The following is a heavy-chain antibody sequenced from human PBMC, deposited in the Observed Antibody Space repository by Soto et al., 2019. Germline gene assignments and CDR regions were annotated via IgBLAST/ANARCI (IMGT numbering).Heavy chain of an antibody. CDR2: TYYRSKWYN. V-gene: IGHV6-1*01. CDR3: ARDPVFWSGLLVASVTMNNWFHP. D-gene: IGHD3-3*01. Sequence: SQPLSLSYSISGARFSSNSSACNCIRQAPSRGLEWLGRTYYRSKWYNDYAVSVKSRITINPDTSKNQFSLQLNSVTPEDTAVYYCARDPVFWSGLLVASVTMNNWFHPWGQGTLVTVSS. J-gene: IGHJ5*02. CDR1: GARFSSNSSA.